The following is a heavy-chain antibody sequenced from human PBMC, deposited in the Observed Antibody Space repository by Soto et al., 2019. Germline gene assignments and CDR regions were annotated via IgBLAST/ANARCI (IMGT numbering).Heavy chain of an antibody. CDR1: GFTFSSYS. Sequence: GGSLRLSCAASGFTFSSYSMNWVRQAPGKGLEWVSSISSSSSYIYYADSVKGRFTISRDNAKNSLYLQMNSLRAEDTAVYYCERVQGWELTPGAYWGQGTLVTVSS. D-gene: IGHD1-26*01. V-gene: IGHV3-21*01. CDR3: ERVQGWELTPGAY. CDR2: ISSSSSYI. J-gene: IGHJ4*02.